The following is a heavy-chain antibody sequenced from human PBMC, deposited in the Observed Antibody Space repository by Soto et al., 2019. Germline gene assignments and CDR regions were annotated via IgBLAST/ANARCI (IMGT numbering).Heavy chain of an antibody. V-gene: IGHV3-21*01. CDR3: ARESRGSGWTFYFDY. D-gene: IGHD6-19*01. CDR1: GFTFSSYS. J-gene: IGHJ4*02. Sequence: EVQLVESGGGLGKPGGSLRLSCAASGFTFSSYSMNWVRQAPGKGLEWVSSISSSSSYIYYADSVKGRFTISRDNAKNSLYLQMNSLRAEDTAVYYCARESRGSGWTFYFDYWGQGTLVTVSS. CDR2: ISSSSSYI.